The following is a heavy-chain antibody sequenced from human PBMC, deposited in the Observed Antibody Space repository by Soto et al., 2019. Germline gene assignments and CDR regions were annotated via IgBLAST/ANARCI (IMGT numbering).Heavy chain of an antibody. V-gene: IGHV3-21*01. CDR1: GFTFSSYS. CDR2: ISSSSSYI. CDR3: ARVPGGELTPGAY. Sequence: GGSLRLSCAASGFTFSSYSMNWVRQAPGKGLEWVSSISSSSSYIYYADSVKGRFTISRDNAKHSLYLQMNSLRAEDTAVYYCARVPGGELTPGAYWGQGTLVTVSS. D-gene: IGHD1-26*01. J-gene: IGHJ4*02.